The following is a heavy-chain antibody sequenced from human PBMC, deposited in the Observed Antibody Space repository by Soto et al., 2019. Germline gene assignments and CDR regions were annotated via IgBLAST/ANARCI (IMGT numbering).Heavy chain of an antibody. CDR3: ARAVDCSTMMCYDNNWLDT. Sequence: QVQLQESGPGLLKPSGTLSLTCAVSGGSVSSGNWWTWVRQPPGKGLEWIGEIYHSGTTKYNPSLKRRVTISVDKSKNHFSLKLTSVTAADTAVYYCARAVDCSTMMCYDNNWLDTWGQGTLVTVSS. J-gene: IGHJ5*02. CDR2: IYHSGTT. V-gene: IGHV4-4*02. D-gene: IGHD3-22*01. CDR1: GGSVSSGNW.